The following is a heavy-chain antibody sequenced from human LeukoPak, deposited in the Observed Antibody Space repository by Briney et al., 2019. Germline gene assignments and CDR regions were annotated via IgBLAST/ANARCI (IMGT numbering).Heavy chain of an antibody. J-gene: IGHJ5*02. Sequence: SETLSLTXAVYGGSFSGYYWSWIRQTPGKGLEWIGEINHSGSTNYNPSLKSRVTISVDTSKNQFSLKLSSVTAADTAVYYCARGRAKDIVVVVAARKGLYNWFDPWGQGTLVTVPS. CDR3: ARGRAKDIVVVVAARKGLYNWFDP. D-gene: IGHD2-15*01. CDR2: INHSGST. V-gene: IGHV4-34*01. CDR1: GGSFSGYY.